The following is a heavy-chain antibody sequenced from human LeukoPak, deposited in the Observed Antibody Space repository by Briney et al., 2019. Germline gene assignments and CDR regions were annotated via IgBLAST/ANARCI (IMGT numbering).Heavy chain of an antibody. CDR2: IYYSGST. D-gene: IGHD3-3*01. J-gene: IGHJ5*02. V-gene: IGHV4-39*01. CDR1: GGSISSSSYY. Sequence: PSETLSLTCTVSGGSISSSSYYWGWIRQPPGNGLEWIGSIYYSGSTYYNPSLKSRVTISVDTSKNQFSLKLSSVTAADTAVYYCARQISRTIFGVVIYNWFDPWGQGTLVTVSS. CDR3: ARQISRTIFGVVIYNWFDP.